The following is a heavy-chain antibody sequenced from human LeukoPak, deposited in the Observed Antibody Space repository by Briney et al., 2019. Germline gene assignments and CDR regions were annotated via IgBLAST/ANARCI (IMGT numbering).Heavy chain of an antibody. J-gene: IGHJ4*02. D-gene: IGHD5-12*01. Sequence: GGSLRLSCAASGFTFSSYAMSWVRQAPGKGLEWVSATSGSGGSTDYADSVKGRFTISRDNSKNTVYLQMNSLRPEDTAMYYCAREGGYVFDYWGQGTLVTVSS. V-gene: IGHV3-23*01. CDR3: AREGGYVFDY. CDR1: GFTFSSYA. CDR2: TSGSGGST.